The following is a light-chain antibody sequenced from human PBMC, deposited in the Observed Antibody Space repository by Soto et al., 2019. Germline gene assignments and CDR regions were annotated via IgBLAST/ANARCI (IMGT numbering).Light chain of an antibody. J-gene: IGKJ1*01. CDR2: AAS. Sequence: QMTHSPSALSASVGDRVTIPCRTSQSIKNDLGWYQQKPGKAPKLLIYAASSLQSGVPSRFRGSRSGTKFTLTVSNLQPEDFTTYYCLQGHNDSWTFGQGTKVDI. V-gene: IGKV1-6*01. CDR3: LQGHNDSWT. CDR1: QSIKND.